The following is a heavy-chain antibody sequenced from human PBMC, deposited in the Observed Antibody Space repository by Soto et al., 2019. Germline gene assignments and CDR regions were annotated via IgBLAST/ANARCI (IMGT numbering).Heavy chain of an antibody. CDR2: INHSGST. Sequence: SETLSLTCAVYGGSFSGYYWSWIRQPPGKGLEWIGEINHSGSTNYNPSLKSRVTISVDTSKNQFSLKLSSVTAADTAVYYCARDRYSSSWYGMDVWGQGTTVTVSS. D-gene: IGHD6-13*01. CDR1: GGSFSGYY. J-gene: IGHJ6*02. V-gene: IGHV4-34*01. CDR3: ARDRYSSSWYGMDV.